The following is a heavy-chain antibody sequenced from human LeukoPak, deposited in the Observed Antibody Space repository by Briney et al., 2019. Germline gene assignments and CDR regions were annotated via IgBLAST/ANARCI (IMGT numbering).Heavy chain of an antibody. V-gene: IGHV3-30*18. D-gene: IGHD3-22*01. Sequence: GGSLRLSCVVSGFTFSSYGMHWVRQAPGKGLEWVAVISYDGSNKYYADSVKGRFTISRDNSKNTLYLQMNSLRAEDTAVYYCAKRGYYYDRSGYYSRTYFDYWGQGTLVIVSS. CDR1: GFTFSSYG. J-gene: IGHJ4*02. CDR3: AKRGYYYDRSGYYSRTYFDY. CDR2: ISYDGSNK.